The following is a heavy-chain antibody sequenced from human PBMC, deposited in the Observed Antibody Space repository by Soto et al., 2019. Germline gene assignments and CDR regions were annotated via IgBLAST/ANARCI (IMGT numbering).Heavy chain of an antibody. D-gene: IGHD3-22*01. J-gene: IGHJ4*02. Sequence: SETLSLTCTVSCGSISSSSYYWGWIRQPPGKGLEWIGSIYYSGSTYYNPSLKSRVTISVDTSKNQFSLKLSSVTAADTAVYYCARIYYDSVFDYWGQGTLVT. CDR1: CGSISSSSYY. CDR3: ARIYYDSVFDY. CDR2: IYYSGST. V-gene: IGHV4-39*01.